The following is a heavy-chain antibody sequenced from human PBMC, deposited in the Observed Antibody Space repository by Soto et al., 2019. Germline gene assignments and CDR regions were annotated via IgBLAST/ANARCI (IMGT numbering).Heavy chain of an antibody. CDR1: GYTFTSYG. CDR3: ARDSRYCSSTSCPDY. J-gene: IGHJ4*02. D-gene: IGHD2-2*01. CDR2: ISPILGNA. Sequence: ASVKVSWKASGYTFTSYGISWVRQAPGQGLEWMGRISPILGNANYAQKFQGRVTMTADTSTSTAYMELSSLRSEDTAVYYCARDSRYCSSTSCPDYWGQGTLVTVSS. V-gene: IGHV1-18*01.